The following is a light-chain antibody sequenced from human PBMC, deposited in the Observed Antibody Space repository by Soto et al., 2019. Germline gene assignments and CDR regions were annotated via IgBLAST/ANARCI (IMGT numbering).Light chain of an antibody. V-gene: IGKV1-39*01. CDR2: AAS. CDR3: QHYNSYSEA. J-gene: IGKJ1*01. Sequence: DIQMTQTPSSLSASVGDRVTISCRASQTIANYLNWYQHKPGNAPKLLIYAASSLQTGVPSRFSGSGSGTDFTLTISSLQPDDFAPYYCQHYNSYSEAFGQGTKVDIK. CDR1: QTIANY.